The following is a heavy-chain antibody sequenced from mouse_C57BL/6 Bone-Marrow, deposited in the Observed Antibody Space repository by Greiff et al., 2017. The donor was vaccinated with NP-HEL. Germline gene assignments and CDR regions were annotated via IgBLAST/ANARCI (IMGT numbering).Heavy chain of an antibody. Sequence: QVQLKQSGAELVRPGTSVKMSCKASGYTFTNYWIGWAKQRPGHGLEWIGDIYPGGGYTNYNEKFKGKATLTADKSSSTAYMQFSSLTSEDSAIYYCARAAKAYYAMDYWGQGTSVTVSS. CDR3: ARAAKAYYAMDY. CDR1: GYTFTNYW. J-gene: IGHJ4*01. V-gene: IGHV1-63*01. CDR2: IYPGGGYT.